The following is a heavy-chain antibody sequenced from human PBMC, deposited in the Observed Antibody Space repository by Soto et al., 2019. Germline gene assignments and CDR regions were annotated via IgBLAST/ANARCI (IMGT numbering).Heavy chain of an antibody. CDR3: ARGGGVGVAGSAAFEM. CDR2: INPATGAA. V-gene: IGHV1-2*02. D-gene: IGHD3-3*01. Sequence: QLHLVQSGAVVKKPGASVTVSCSASGYPVTAYYMHWVRQAPGRGLEWMGGINPATGAAKYTQTFRGRVTMTRDTSTGTVFMELGGLTSEDTAVFYCARGGGVGVAGSAAFEMWGQGTLVTVSS. CDR1: GYPVTAYY. J-gene: IGHJ3*02.